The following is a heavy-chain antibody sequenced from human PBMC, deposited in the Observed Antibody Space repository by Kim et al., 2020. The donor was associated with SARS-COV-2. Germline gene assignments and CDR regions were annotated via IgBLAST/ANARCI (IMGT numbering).Heavy chain of an antibody. J-gene: IGHJ2*01. V-gene: IGHV4-39*01. Sequence: NPHHKGRVTISDDPSKNTFSLRLSSVTAADAAVYYCARHLRNWYFDLWGRGTLVTVSS. CDR3: ARHLRNWYFDL.